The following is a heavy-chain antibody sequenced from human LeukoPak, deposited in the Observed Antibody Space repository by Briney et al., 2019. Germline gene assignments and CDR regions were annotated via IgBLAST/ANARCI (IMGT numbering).Heavy chain of an antibody. CDR2: IRFDGTNK. Sequence: GGSLRLSCAASGFTFSNYGMHWVRQAPGKGLEWVAFIRFDGTNKYYADSMKGRLTISRDNSKNTLYLQMNSLRAEDTAVYYCAGPSSSGVGYWGQGTLVTVSS. V-gene: IGHV3-30*02. CDR3: AGPSSSGVGY. D-gene: IGHD3-10*01. CDR1: GFTFSNYG. J-gene: IGHJ4*02.